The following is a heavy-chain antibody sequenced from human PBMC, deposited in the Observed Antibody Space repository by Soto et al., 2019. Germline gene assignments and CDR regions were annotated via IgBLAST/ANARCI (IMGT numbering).Heavy chain of an antibody. J-gene: IGHJ4*02. CDR2: INPGNGNT. V-gene: IGHV1-3*05. D-gene: IGHD2-2*02. CDR3: ARSAISPYGAPIGPFDY. Sequence: QVQLVQSGGEEKKPGASVKVSCEASGYTFTAYAIHWLRQAPGQRLEWMAWINPGNGNTKYSQKFLGRVSITRDTSASTADLELGRLRFEDAAVYYCARSAISPYGAPIGPFDYWGQGNMVTVSS. CDR1: GYTFTAYA.